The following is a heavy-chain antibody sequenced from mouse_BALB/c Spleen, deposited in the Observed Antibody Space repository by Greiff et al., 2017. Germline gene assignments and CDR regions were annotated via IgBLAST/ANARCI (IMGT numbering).Heavy chain of an antibody. V-gene: IGHV3-8*02. J-gene: IGHJ1*01. CDR3: ARYGYDGDWYFDV. D-gene: IGHD2-2*01. Sequence: VQLKESGPSLVKPSQTLSLTCSVTGDSITSGYWNWIRKFPGNKLEYMGYISYSGSTYYNPSLKSRISITRDTSKNQYYLQLNSVTTEDTATYYCARYGYDGDWYFDVWGAGTTVTVSS. CDR1: GDSITSGY. CDR2: ISYSGST.